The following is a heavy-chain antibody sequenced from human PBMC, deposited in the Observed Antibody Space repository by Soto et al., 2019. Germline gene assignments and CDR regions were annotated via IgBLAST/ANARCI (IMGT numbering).Heavy chain of an antibody. CDR1: GYTFTGYY. CDR2: INPNSGGT. D-gene: IGHD3-22*01. Sequence: SVKVSCKASGYTFTGYYMHGVRQAPGQGLEWMGWINPNSGGTNYAQKVQGRVTMTMDTSISTAYMELSRLRYDDTDVYYCAKNYYDSTGPYWGQGTLVTVSS. J-gene: IGHJ4*02. V-gene: IGHV1-2*02. CDR3: AKNYYDSTGPY.